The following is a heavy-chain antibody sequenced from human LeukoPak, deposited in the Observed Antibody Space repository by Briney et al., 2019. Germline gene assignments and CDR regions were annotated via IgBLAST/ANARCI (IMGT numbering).Heavy chain of an antibody. CDR1: GFTFSSYA. V-gene: IGHV3-30-3*01. Sequence: GGSLRLSCAASGFTFSSYAMHWVRQAPGKGLEWVAVISYDGSNKYYADSVKGRFTISRDNSKNTLYLQMNSLRAEDTAVYYCARDCDYSFDYWGQGTLVTVSS. CDR2: ISYDGSNK. J-gene: IGHJ4*02. CDR3: ARDCDYSFDY.